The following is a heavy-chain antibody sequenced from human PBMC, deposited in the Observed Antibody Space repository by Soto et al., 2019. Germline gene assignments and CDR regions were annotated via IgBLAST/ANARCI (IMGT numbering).Heavy chain of an antibody. V-gene: IGHV4-59*01. D-gene: IGHD1-20*01. Sequence: ETLSLTCTVSGGSLSTYYWSWIRQPPGKGLEWIVYMSYSGSSNYNPSLKSRVTMSVDTSRNQVSLKLSSVTAADTAVYYCAKTRITSTAATFDPWGQGTLVTVSS. CDR1: GGSLSTYY. CDR3: AKTRITSTAATFDP. J-gene: IGHJ5*02. CDR2: MSYSGSS.